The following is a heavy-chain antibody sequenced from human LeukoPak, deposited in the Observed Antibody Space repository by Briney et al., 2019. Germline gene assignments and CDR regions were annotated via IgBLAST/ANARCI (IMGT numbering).Heavy chain of an antibody. CDR3: ARFSQYYDSPTHYLDY. CDR2: IYYTGSN. Sequence: AETLSLTCTVSGGSINNYYWRWVRQPPGAGLEWLAYIYYTGSNTYHLSLKTRLSIAEDTSKIQFSMRLNSVTAADTAVYYCARFSQYYDSPTHYLDYWGQGILVTVSS. J-gene: IGHJ4*02. V-gene: IGHV4-59*08. CDR1: GGSINNYY. D-gene: IGHD3-16*01.